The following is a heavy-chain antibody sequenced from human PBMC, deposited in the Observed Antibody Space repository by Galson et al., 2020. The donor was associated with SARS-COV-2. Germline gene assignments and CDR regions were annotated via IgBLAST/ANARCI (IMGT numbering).Heavy chain of an antibody. CDR2: IYYSGST. CDR1: GGSISSYY. V-gene: IGHV4-59*01. CDR3: ARDRLGNYAFDI. D-gene: IGHD7-27*01. J-gene: IGHJ3*02. Sequence: SETLSLTCTVSGGSISSYYWSWIRQPPGKGLEWIGYIYYSGSTNYNPFLKSRVTISVDTSKNQFSLKLSSVTAADTAVYYCARDRLGNYAFDIWGQGTMVTVSS.